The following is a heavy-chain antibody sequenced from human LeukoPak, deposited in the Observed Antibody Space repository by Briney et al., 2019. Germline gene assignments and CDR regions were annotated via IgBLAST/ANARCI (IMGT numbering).Heavy chain of an antibody. J-gene: IGHJ4*02. CDR2: ITVRGGST. CDR1: GFTFSIYA. D-gene: IGHD2/OR15-2a*01. CDR3: AKGSARLSSPDY. Sequence: PGGSLRLSCAASGFTFSIYAMSWVRQAPGKGLEWVSSITVRGGSTYYADSVKGRFTISRDDSKNTLYLQMNSLRAEDTAVYYCAKGSARLSSPDYWGQGTLVTVSS. V-gene: IGHV3-23*01.